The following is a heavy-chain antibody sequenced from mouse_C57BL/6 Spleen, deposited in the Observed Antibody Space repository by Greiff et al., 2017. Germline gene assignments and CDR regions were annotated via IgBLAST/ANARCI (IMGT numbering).Heavy chain of an antibody. CDR1: GYTFTSYY. CDR2: IYPGSGNT. D-gene: IGHD2-12*01. Sequence: QVQLKESGPELVKPGASVKISCKASGYTFTSYYIHWVKQRPGQGLEWIGWIYPGSGNTKYNEKFKGKATLTADTSSSTAYMQLSSLTSEDSAVYYCARESGGYRYDYWFAYWGQGTLVTVSA. J-gene: IGHJ3*01. CDR3: ARESGGYRYDYWFAY. V-gene: IGHV1-66*01.